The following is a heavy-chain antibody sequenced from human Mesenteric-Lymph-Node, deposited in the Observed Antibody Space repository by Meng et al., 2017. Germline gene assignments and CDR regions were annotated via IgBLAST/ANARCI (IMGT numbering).Heavy chain of an antibody. Sequence: GSLRLSCAVYGGSFSGYYWSWIRQPPGKGLEWIGEINHSGSTNYNPSLKSRVTISVDTSKNQFSLKLSSVTAADTAVYYCARDRYDSSGYYFFNWFDPWGQGTLVTVSS. D-gene: IGHD3-22*01. CDR1: GGSFSGYY. CDR3: ARDRYDSSGYYFFNWFDP. J-gene: IGHJ5*02. V-gene: IGHV4-34*01. CDR2: INHSGST.